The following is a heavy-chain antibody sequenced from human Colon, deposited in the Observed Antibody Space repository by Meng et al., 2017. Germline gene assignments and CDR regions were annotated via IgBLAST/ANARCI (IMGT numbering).Heavy chain of an antibody. Sequence: GGSLRLSCATSGFTFSYAWMTWVRQVPGKGLEWVGRIKSKSGGETTYYAAPVKDRFTISRDDSKNTLYLEMNSLKIEDTAVYYCTTDLRIGGSYWAYWGHGNLVNGAS. CDR1: GFTFSYAW. CDR3: TTDLRIGGSYWAY. D-gene: IGHD1-26*01. J-gene: IGHJ4*01. CDR2: IKSKSGGETT. V-gene: IGHV3-15*01.